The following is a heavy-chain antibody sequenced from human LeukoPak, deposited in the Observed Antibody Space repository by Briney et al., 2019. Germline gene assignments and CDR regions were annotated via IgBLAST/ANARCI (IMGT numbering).Heavy chain of an antibody. J-gene: IGHJ5*02. CDR2: IIPIFGTA. Sequence: GASVKVSCKACVGTFSSYAISWVRQAPGQGLEWMGGIIPIFGTANYTQKFQGRVTITADESTSTAYMELSRMRSEDTAVYYCARGSPYSSGYYQTFDPWGQGTLVTVSS. CDR1: VGTFSSYA. D-gene: IGHD3-22*01. V-gene: IGHV1-69*13. CDR3: ARGSPYSSGYYQTFDP.